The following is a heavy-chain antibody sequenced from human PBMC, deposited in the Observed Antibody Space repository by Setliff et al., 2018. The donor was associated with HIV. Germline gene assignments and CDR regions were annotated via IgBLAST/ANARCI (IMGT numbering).Heavy chain of an antibody. D-gene: IGHD3-22*01. CDR2: INPRGGST. CDR1: GYTFTSYA. CDR3: AKDDRYYYDTSDSPSNWFDP. J-gene: IGHJ5*02. Sequence: ASVKVSCKASGYTFTSYAMHWVRQAPGQGLEWMGMINPRGGSTSYAQNFQGRVTMTRDTSTHTVYMELSSLRSEDTAVYYCAKDDRYYYDTSDSPSNWFDPWGQGSLVTVSS. V-gene: IGHV1-46*01.